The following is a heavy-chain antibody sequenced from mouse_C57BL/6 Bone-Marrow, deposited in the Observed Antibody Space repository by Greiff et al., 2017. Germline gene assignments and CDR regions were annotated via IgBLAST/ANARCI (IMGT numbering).Heavy chain of an antibody. Sequence: EVQLQQSGAELVRPGASVKLSCTASGFNIKDDYMHWVKQRPEQGLEWIGWIDPENGDTEYASKFQGKATITADTSSNTAYLQLSSLTSEDTAVYYCTPFYSGYWGQGTTLTVSS. CDR2: IDPENGDT. D-gene: IGHD1-1*01. CDR3: TPFYSGY. J-gene: IGHJ2*01. CDR1: GFNIKDDY. V-gene: IGHV14-4*01.